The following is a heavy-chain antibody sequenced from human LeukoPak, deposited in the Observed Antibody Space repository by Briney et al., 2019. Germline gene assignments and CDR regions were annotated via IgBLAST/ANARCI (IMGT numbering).Heavy chain of an antibody. J-gene: IGHJ3*02. V-gene: IGHV1-69*13. D-gene: IGHD2-21*02. CDR2: IIPIFGTA. CDR3: ARSYCGGDCFGGAFDI. CDR1: GGTFSSYA. Sequence: ASVKVSCKASGGTFSSYAISWVRQAPGQGLEWMGGIIPIFGTANYAQKFQGRVTITADESTSTAYMGLSSLRSEDTAVYYCARSYCGGDCFGGAFDIWGQGTMVTVSS.